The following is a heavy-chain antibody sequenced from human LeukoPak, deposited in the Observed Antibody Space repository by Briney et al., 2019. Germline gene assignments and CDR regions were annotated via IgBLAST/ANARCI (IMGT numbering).Heavy chain of an antibody. J-gene: IGHJ4*02. CDR2: ISSSSLYI. CDR1: AFTFSTYS. CDR3: AKDQAWTDYFDY. Sequence: GGSLRLSCAASAFTFSTYSMNWVRQAPGKGLEWVSSISSSSLYIYYADSVKGRFTISRDNSKNTLYLQMNSLRAEDTAVYYCAKDQAWTDYFDYWGQGTLVTVSS. D-gene: IGHD3/OR15-3a*01. V-gene: IGHV3-21*04.